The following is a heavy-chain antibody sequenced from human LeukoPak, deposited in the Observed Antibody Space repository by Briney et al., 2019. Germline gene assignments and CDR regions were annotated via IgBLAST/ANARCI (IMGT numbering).Heavy chain of an antibody. J-gene: IGHJ6*02. CDR2: IAYDGSST. D-gene: IGHD2-21*02. Sequence: GGSLRLSCAASGFTFSNYAIHCVRQAPGKGLEWVAVIAYDGSSTIYADSVKGRFTISRDNSKNTLYLQMNSLRTEDAAVYYCARGASTAAKYGMDVWGRGTAVTVSS. CDR3: ARGASTAAKYGMDV. CDR1: GFTFSNYA. V-gene: IGHV3-30*04.